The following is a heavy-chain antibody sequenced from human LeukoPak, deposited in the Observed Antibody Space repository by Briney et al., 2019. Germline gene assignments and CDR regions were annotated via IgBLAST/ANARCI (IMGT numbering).Heavy chain of an antibody. J-gene: IGHJ4*02. V-gene: IGHV1-2*06. CDR2: INPNSGGT. CDR1: GYTFTGYY. CDR3: ARDPFDYDFWSGYHDY. Sequence: ASVKVSCKASGYTFTGYYMHWVRQAPGQGLEWMGRINPNSGGTNYAQKFQGRVTMTRDTSISTAYMELSRLRSDDTAVYYCARDPFDYDFWSGYHDYWGQGTLVTVSS. D-gene: IGHD3-3*01.